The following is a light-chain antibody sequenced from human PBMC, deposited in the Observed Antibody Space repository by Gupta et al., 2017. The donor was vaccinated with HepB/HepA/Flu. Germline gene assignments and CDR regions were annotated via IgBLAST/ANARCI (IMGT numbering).Light chain of an antibody. V-gene: IGKV2-28*01. CDR3: MQALQGIT. CDR2: LGS. J-gene: IGKJ4*01. CDR1: QSLLHSNGNTY. Sequence: DIVMTKSPLSLPVTPGEPASISCRSSQSLLHSNGNTYLDWYLQKPGQSPQLLIYLGSNRASGVPDRFSGSGSGTDFTLKISRVEAEDVGVYYCMQALQGITFGGGTKVEIK.